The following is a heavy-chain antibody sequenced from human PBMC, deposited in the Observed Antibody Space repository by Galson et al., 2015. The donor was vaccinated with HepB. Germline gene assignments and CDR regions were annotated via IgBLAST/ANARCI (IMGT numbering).Heavy chain of an antibody. V-gene: IGHV3-30*18. CDR1: GFTFSSYG. Sequence: SLRLSCAASGFTFSSYGMHWVRQAPGRGLEWVAVISYDGSNKYYADSVKGRFTISRDNSKNTLYLQMNSLRAEDTAVYYCAKDREWELLLSYYGMDVWGQGTTITVSS. D-gene: IGHD3-22*01. CDR2: ISYDGSNK. CDR3: AKDREWELLLSYYGMDV. J-gene: IGHJ6*02.